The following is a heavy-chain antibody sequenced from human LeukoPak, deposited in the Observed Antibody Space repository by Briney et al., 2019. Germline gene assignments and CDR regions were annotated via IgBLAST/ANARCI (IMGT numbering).Heavy chain of an antibody. CDR3: AREPGGSYTFDY. CDR2: ISYDGSNK. Sequence: PGRSLRLSCAASGFTFSSYAMHWVRQAPGKGLEWVAVISYDGSNKYYADSVKGRFTISRDNSKNTLYLQMNSLRAEDTAVYYCAREPGGSYTFDYWGQGTLVTVSS. J-gene: IGHJ4*02. V-gene: IGHV3-30-3*01. D-gene: IGHD1-26*01. CDR1: GFTFSSYA.